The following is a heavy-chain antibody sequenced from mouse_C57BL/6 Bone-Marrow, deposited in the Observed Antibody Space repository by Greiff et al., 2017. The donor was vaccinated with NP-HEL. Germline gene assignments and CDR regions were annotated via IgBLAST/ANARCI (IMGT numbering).Heavy chain of an antibody. Sequence: DVKLQESGPGLAKPSQTLSLTCSVTGYSITSDYWNWIRKFPGNKLEYMGYISYSGSTYYNPSLKSRISITRDTSKNQYYLQLNSVTTEDTATYYCAKGNGSSYDWYFDVWGTGTTVTVSS. CDR2: ISYSGST. D-gene: IGHD1-1*01. V-gene: IGHV3-8*01. CDR1: GYSITSDY. J-gene: IGHJ1*03. CDR3: AKGNGSSYDWYFDV.